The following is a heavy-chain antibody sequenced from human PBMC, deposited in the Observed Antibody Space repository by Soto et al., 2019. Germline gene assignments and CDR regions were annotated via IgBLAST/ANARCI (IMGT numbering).Heavy chain of an antibody. J-gene: IGHJ3*02. V-gene: IGHV4-30-4*01. D-gene: IGHD3-22*01. CDR3: ARGRYYYEVLGRPDAFDI. CDR2: IYYSGST. CDR1: GGSISSGDYY. Sequence: QVQLQESGPGLVKPSQTLSLTCTVSGGSISSGDYYWSWIRQPPGKGLEWIGYIYYSGSTYYNPSLKSRVTISVDTSKNQFSLKLSSVTAADTAVYYCARGRYYYEVLGRPDAFDIWGQGTMVTVSS.